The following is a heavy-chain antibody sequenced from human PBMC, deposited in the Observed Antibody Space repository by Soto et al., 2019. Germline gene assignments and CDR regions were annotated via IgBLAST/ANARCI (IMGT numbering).Heavy chain of an antibody. V-gene: IGHV3-74*01. Sequence: GGSLRLSCAASGLTFNRYWMHWVRHAPGKGLVWVSHINTDGTNSNYADSVKGRFTISRDNAKSTLFLQMNSLRDEDTAVYYCAREFCSGGNCYTYYVDPWGQGIPVTVSS. CDR1: GLTFNRYW. D-gene: IGHD2-15*01. CDR3: AREFCSGGNCYTYYVDP. CDR2: INTDGTNS. J-gene: IGHJ5*02.